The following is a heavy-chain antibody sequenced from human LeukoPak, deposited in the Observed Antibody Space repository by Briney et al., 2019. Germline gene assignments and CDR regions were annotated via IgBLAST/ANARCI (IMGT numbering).Heavy chain of an antibody. V-gene: IGHV3-30-3*01. D-gene: IGHD2-15*01. J-gene: IGHJ4*02. CDR2: ISYDGSNK. Sequence: GVSLRLSCAASGFTFSSYAMHWVRQAPGKGLEWVAVISYDGSNKYYADSVKGRFTISRDNSKNTLYLQMNSLRAEDTAVYYCASGGKGANFDYWGQGTLVTVSS. CDR3: ASGGKGANFDY. CDR1: GFTFSSYA.